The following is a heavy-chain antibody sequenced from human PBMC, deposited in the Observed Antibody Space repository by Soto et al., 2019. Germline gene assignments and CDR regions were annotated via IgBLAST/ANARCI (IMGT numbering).Heavy chain of an antibody. Sequence: PXESLTMSWEGSRYSFTNYLVAWVRQMPGKGLEWMGIIYPGDSDTRYSPSFQGQVTISADKSISTAHLQWSSLKASDTAMYYCASQSSPDYNHYGMEVWGQGTTVTVS. D-gene: IGHD6-13*01. CDR3: ASQSSPDYNHYGMEV. V-gene: IGHV5-51*01. CDR1: RYSFTNYL. CDR2: IYPGDSDT. J-gene: IGHJ6*02.